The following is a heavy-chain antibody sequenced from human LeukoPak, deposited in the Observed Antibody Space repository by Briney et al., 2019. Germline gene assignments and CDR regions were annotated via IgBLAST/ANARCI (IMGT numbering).Heavy chain of an antibody. CDR2: ISGTDSGT. V-gene: IGHV3-23*01. Sequence: GGSLRLSCEASGFTFITYAMSWVRQAPGKGLQWDSGISGTDSGTYYTDSVKGRFTISRDNSKNRVYLQNDSLRAEDTAVYYCAKCMSSRGVCLNFDSRGQGIMVTVSS. D-gene: IGHD2-21*02. J-gene: IGHJ4*02. CDR1: GFTFITYA. CDR3: AKCMSSRGVCLNFDS.